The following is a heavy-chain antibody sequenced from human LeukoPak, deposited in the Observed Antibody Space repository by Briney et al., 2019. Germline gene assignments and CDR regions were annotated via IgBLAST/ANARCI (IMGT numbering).Heavy chain of an antibody. CDR1: GFTFSNAW. V-gene: IGHV3-15*01. J-gene: IGHJ4*02. Sequence: GGSVRLSCAASGFTFSNAWMSWVRQAPGKGLEWVGRIKSKTDGGTTDYDAPVKGRFTISRDDSKNTLYVQMNSLKTEDTAVYYCTTGPYDYGSGTYYHWGQGTLVTVSS. D-gene: IGHD3-10*01. CDR2: IKSKTDGGTT. CDR3: TTGPYDYGSGTYYH.